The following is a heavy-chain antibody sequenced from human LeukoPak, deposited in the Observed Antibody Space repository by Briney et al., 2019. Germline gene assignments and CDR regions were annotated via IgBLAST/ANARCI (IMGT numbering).Heavy chain of an antibody. V-gene: IGHV3-48*03. CDR1: GFTFSSYE. J-gene: IGHJ6*04. Sequence: AGGSLRLSCAASGFTFSSYEMSWVRQAPGKGLEWVSYISSSGSTIYYADSVKGRFTISRDNAKNSLYLQMNSLRAEDTAVYYCARDNPRGYYYGMDVWGKGTTVTVSS. CDR2: ISSSGSTI. D-gene: IGHD7-27*01. CDR3: ARDNPRGYYYGMDV.